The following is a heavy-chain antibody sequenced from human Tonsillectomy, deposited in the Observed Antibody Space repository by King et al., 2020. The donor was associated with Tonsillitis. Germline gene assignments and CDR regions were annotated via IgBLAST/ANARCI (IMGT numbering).Heavy chain of an antibody. CDR2: INPSGGST. CDR3: ASAEYCSGGSCYEGYWFDT. J-gene: IGHJ5*02. CDR1: GYTFTSYY. D-gene: IGHD2-15*01. Sequence: VQLVESGAEVKKPGASVKVSCKASGYTFTSYYMHWVRQAPGQGLEWMGIINPSGGSTSYAQKFQGRVTMTRDTSTSTVYMELSSLRSEDTAVYYCASAEYCSGGSCYEGYWFDTWGQGTLVTVSS. V-gene: IGHV1-46*01.